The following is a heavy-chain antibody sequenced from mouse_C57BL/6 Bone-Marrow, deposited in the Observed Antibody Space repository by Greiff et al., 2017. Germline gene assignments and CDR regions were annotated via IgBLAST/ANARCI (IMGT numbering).Heavy chain of an antibody. V-gene: IGHV2-5*01. D-gene: IGHD2-1*01. J-gene: IGHJ4*01. CDR1: GFSLTSYG. CDR3: AKNSDGNYNYAMDY. CDR2: IWRGGST. Sequence: VQVVESGPGLVQPSQSLSITCTVSGFSLTSYGVHWVRQSPGKGLEWLGVIWRGGSTDYNAAFMSRLSITKDNSKSQVFFKMNSLQADDTAIYYCAKNSDGNYNYAMDYWGQGTSVTVSS.